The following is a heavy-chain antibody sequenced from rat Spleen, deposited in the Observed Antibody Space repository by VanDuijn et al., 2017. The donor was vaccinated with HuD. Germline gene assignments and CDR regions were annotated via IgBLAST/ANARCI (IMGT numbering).Heavy chain of an antibody. J-gene: IGHJ2*01. CDR1: GYSITSSYR. CDR2: INSAGST. D-gene: IGHD1-1*01. Sequence: EVQLQESGPGLVKPSQSLSLTCSVTGYSITSSYRWNWIRKFPGNKVEWMGYINSAGSTNYNPSLKSRISISRDTSKNQFFLQVNSVSTEDTATYYCTRGGYYRYWGQGVMVTVSS. CDR3: TRGGYYRY. V-gene: IGHV3-3*01.